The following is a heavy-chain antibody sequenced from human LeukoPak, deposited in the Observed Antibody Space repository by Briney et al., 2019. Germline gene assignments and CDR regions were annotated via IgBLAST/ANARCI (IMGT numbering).Heavy chain of an antibody. D-gene: IGHD3-10*01. J-gene: IGHJ4*02. CDR3: ARADRGGTMVRGVIITGDLAFDY. V-gene: IGHV4-59*01. CDR1: GGSINGYY. Sequence: SETLSLTCTVSGGSINGYYWSWIRQSPGKGLESVGYIYYTGGTNYNPSLKRRVTMSVDTSRNQFFLRLSSMTAADTAVYYCARADRGGTMVRGVIITGDLAFDYWGQGTLVTVSS. CDR2: IYYTGGT.